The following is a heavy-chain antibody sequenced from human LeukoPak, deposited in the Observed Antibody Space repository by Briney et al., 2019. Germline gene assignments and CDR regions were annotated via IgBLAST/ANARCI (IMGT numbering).Heavy chain of an antibody. CDR2: ISSSSSYI. J-gene: IGHJ4*02. CDR1: GFTLSNYS. Sequence: TGWSLRLSCAASGFTLSNYSMNWVRQAPGKGLEWVAFISSSSSYIFYADSLKGRFTISRDNAKNSLYLQMNSLRADDTAVYYCARDLAYGDDGLWGQGTLVTVSS. V-gene: IGHV3-21*01. CDR3: ARDLAYGDDGL. D-gene: IGHD4-17*01.